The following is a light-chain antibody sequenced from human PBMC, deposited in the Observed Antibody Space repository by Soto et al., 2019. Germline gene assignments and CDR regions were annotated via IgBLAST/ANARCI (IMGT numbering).Light chain of an antibody. CDR3: QQYNNWPIT. CDR1: QSVSSY. Sequence: EIVLTQSPATLSLSPGERATLSCRASQSVSSYLAWYQQKPGQAPRLLIYGASTRATGLPARFSGSGSGTGFTLTISSLQSEDFALYYCQQYNNWPITFGQGTRLEIK. CDR2: GAS. J-gene: IGKJ5*01. V-gene: IGKV3-15*01.